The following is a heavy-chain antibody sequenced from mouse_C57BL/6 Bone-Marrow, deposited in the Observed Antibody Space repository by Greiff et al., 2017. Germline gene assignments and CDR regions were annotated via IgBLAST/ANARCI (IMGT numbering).Heavy chain of an antibody. D-gene: IGHD1-1*01. CDR3: ANEADYDGNSSWFAY. CDR1: GYTFTSYW. V-gene: IGHV1-69*01. J-gene: IGHJ3*01. Sequence: QVQLQQPGAELVMPGTSVKLSCKASGYTFTSYWMHWVKQRPGHGLEWIGEIDPSDSYTNYNQKFKGKYTLTADKSSSTAYMQLSSLTTEDSAVYYSANEADYDGNSSWFAYWGQGTLVTVSA. CDR2: IDPSDSYT.